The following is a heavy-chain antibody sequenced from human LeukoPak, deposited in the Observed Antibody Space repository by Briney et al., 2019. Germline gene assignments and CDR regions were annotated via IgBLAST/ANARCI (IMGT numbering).Heavy chain of an antibody. Sequence: PGGSLRLSCAPSGFTFSSYEMNWVRQAPGKGLEWVSYISSSGSTIYYADSVKGRFTISRDNAKNSLYLQMNSLRAEDTAVYYCARDRWGSSGYKPLDYWGQGTLVTVSS. CDR1: GFTFSSYE. J-gene: IGHJ4*02. CDR2: ISSSGSTI. CDR3: ARDRWGSSGYKPLDY. V-gene: IGHV3-48*03. D-gene: IGHD3-22*01.